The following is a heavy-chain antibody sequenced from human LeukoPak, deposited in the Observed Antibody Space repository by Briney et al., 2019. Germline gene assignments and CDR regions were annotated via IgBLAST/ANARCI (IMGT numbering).Heavy chain of an antibody. V-gene: IGHV3-23*01. CDR3: ARPGKPSNFAFDI. D-gene: IGHD1-1*01. J-gene: IGHJ3*02. CDR2: ISGSGGST. Sequence: GGSLRLSCAASGFTFSSYAMSWVRQAPGKGLEWVSAISGSGGSTYYADSVKGQFTISRDNSKNTLYLQMNSLRAEDTAVYYCARPGKPSNFAFDIWGQGTMVTVSS. CDR1: GFTFSSYA.